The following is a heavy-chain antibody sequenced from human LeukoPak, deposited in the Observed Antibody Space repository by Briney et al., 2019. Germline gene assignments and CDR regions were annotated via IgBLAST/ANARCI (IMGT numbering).Heavy chain of an antibody. J-gene: IGHJ4*02. CDR2: ISAYNGNT. D-gene: IGHD3-22*01. CDR3: ATGGSSGYYPKGFDY. V-gene: IGHV1-18*01. CDR1: GYTFTSYG. Sequence: ASVKVSCKASGYTFTSYGISWVRQAPGQGLEWMGWISAYNGNTNYAQKLQGRVTMTTDTSTSTAYMELSSLRSEDTAVYYCATGGSSGYYPKGFDYWGQGTLVTVSS.